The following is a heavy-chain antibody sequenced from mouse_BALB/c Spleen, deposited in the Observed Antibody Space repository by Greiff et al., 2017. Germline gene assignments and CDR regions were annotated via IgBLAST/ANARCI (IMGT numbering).Heavy chain of an antibody. V-gene: IGHV5-9-4*01. J-gene: IGHJ4*01. CDR1: GFTFSSYA. D-gene: IGHD2-1*01. CDR3: ARDHYYGNYYYAMDY. Sequence: EVHLVESGGGLVKPGGSLKLSCAASGFTFSSYAMSWVRQSPEKRLEWVAEISSGGSYTYYPDTVTCRFTISRDNAKNTLYLEMSSLRSEDTAMYYCARDHYYGNYYYAMDYWGQGTSVTVSS. CDR2: ISSGGSYT.